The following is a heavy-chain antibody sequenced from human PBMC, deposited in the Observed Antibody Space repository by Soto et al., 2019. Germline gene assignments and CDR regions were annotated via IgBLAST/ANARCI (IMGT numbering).Heavy chain of an antibody. D-gene: IGHD6-25*01. CDR2: ISYDGSNK. CDR3: AKDRAAATYYFDY. CDR1: GFTFSSYG. Sequence: GGSLRLSCAASGFTFSSYGMHWVRQAPGKGLEWVAVISYDGSNKYYADSVKGRFTISRDNSKNTLYLQMNSLRAEDTAVYYCAKDRAAATYYFDYLGQGTLVTVS. V-gene: IGHV3-30*18. J-gene: IGHJ4*02.